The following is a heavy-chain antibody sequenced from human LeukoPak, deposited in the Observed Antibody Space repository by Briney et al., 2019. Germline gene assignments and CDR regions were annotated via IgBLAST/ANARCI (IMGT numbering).Heavy chain of an antibody. CDR2: ISAYNGNT. D-gene: IGHD1-26*01. CDR1: GYTFTGYY. V-gene: IGHV1-18*04. Sequence: GASVKVSCKASGYTFTGYYMHWVRQAPGQGLEWMGWISAYNGNTNYAQKLQGRVTMTTDTSTSTAHMELRSLRSDDTAVYYCARIHSGSYSGAFDIWGQGTMVTVSS. J-gene: IGHJ3*02. CDR3: ARIHSGSYSGAFDI.